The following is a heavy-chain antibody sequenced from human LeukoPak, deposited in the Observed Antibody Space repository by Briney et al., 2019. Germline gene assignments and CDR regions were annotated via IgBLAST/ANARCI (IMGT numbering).Heavy chain of an antibody. Sequence: GGSLRLSCAASGFTFSSYGMHWVRQAPGKGLEWVAVIWYDGSNKYYADSVKGRFTISRDNSKNTLYLQMNSLRAEDTAVYYCARDPGYSYGDYWGQGTLVTVPS. J-gene: IGHJ4*02. V-gene: IGHV3-33*01. D-gene: IGHD5-18*01. CDR3: ARDPGYSYGDY. CDR2: IWYDGSNK. CDR1: GFTFSSYG.